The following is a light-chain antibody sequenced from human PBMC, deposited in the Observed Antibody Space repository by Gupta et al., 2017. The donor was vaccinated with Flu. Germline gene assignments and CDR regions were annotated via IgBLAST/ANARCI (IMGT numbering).Light chain of an antibody. CDR2: ENN. J-gene: IGLJ3*02. Sequence: QSVLTQPPSVSAAPGQRITISCSGTSSNIGNNYVSWYQQLPGTAPKLLIYENNKRPSEIPARFSGSKSGTSATLGITGLQTGDEADYYCGTWDSSLSALWVFGGGTKLTVL. V-gene: IGLV1-51*02. CDR3: GTWDSSLSALWV. CDR1: SSNIGNNY.